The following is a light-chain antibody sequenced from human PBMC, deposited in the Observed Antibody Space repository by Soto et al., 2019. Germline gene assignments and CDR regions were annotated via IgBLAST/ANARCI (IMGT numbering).Light chain of an antibody. V-gene: IGKV1-5*01. CDR2: DAS. J-gene: IGKJ1*01. Sequence: SHMTLSPATLSAKEGDRVTITCRASQSISYWLAWYQQKPGKAPKLLIYDASGLESGVPSRFSGSGSGTEFTLTISSLQPDDFAAYYCQQYNSFPWTSGPGS. CDR1: QSISYW. CDR3: QQYNSFPWT.